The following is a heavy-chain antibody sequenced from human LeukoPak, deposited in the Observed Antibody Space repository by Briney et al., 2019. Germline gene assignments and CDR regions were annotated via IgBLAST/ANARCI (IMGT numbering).Heavy chain of an antibody. CDR2: IEPSDSYT. D-gene: IGHD6-19*01. CDR3: AGAGIAVAGNAEYFQH. CDR1: GYSFTSYW. Sequence: GESLKISCKGSGYSFTSYWISWVRQMPGKGLEWMGRIEPSDSYTNYSPSFQGHVTISADKSISTAYLQWSSLKASDTAMYYCAGAGIAVAGNAEYFQHWGQGTLVTVSS. V-gene: IGHV5-10-1*01. J-gene: IGHJ1*01.